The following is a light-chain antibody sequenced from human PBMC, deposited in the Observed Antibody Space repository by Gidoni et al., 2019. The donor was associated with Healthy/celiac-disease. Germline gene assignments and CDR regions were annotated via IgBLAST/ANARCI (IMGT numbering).Light chain of an antibody. CDR2: EVS. J-gene: IGLJ2*01. Sequence: QSALPHPPSASGSPGQSVTISCTGTSSDVGGYNYVSWYQQHPGKAPKLMIYEVSKRHSGVPDRFSGSKSGNTASLTVSGRQAEDEADYYCSSYAGSNNLVFGGGTKLTVL. V-gene: IGLV2-8*01. CDR1: SSDVGGYNY. CDR3: SSYAGSNNLV.